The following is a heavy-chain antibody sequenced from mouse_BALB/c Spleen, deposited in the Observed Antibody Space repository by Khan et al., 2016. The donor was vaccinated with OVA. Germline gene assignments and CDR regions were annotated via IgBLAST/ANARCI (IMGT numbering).Heavy chain of an antibody. CDR3: ARSRWLLPAMDY. CDR1: GYTFTNYA. V-gene: IGHV9-3*02. D-gene: IGHD2-3*01. Sequence: QIQLVQSGPELKKPGESVKISCKASGYTFTNYAMNWMKQTPGKGLKWMGWTNTNTGEPTYVEEFKGRFAFSLENSASTAYLQINNLKNEDTATYFCARSRWLLPAMDYWGQGTSVIVSS. CDR2: TNTNTGEP. J-gene: IGHJ4*01.